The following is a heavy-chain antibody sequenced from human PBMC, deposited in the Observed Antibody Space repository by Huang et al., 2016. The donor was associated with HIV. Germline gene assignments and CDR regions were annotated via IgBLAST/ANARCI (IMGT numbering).Heavy chain of an antibody. CDR2: IYYSGST. J-gene: IGHJ4*02. D-gene: IGHD3-16*01. CDR3: ARVGYYFDY. CDR1: GGSISSHY. V-gene: IGHV4-59*11. Sequence: HVQLQESGPGLVKPSETLSLTCTVSGGSISSHYWSWIRQPPGKGLEWIGSIYYSGSTNYNPSLKSRVTISVDTSKNQFSLKLSSVTAADTAVYYCARVGYYFDYWGQGTLVTVSS.